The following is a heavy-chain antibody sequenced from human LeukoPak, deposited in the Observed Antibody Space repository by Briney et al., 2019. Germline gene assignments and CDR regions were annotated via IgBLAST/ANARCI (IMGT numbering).Heavy chain of an antibody. V-gene: IGHV3-53*01. CDR1: GFTVSSNY. Sequence: PGGSLRLSCAASGFTVSSNYMSWVRQAPGQGLEWVSVIYSGGSTYYADSVKGRFTISRDNSKNTLYLQMNSLRAEDTAVYYCARGAYYDSRGYEAYDAFDIWGQGTMVTVSS. J-gene: IGHJ3*02. D-gene: IGHD3-22*01. CDR3: ARGAYYDSRGYEAYDAFDI. CDR2: IYSGGST.